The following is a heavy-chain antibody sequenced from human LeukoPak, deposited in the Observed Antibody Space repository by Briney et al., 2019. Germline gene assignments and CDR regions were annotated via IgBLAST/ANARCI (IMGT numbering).Heavy chain of an antibody. J-gene: IGHJ6*01. V-gene: IGHV4-59*01. Sequence: PSETLSLTCAFSGGFMSRYYWSWIRPPPGKGRDWVGYIYYRWSTNYIPCLQSGVPISLVTPQTQYSVMLGTVTAASTAVYYISRSIDCSSSSCSYGMEGWGQGTTVTV. CDR2: IYYRWST. CDR1: GGFMSRYY. CDR3: SRSIDCSSSSCSYGMEG. D-gene: IGHD2-15*01.